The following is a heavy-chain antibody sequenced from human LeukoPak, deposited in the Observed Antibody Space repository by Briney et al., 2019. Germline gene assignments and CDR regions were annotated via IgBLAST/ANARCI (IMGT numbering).Heavy chain of an antibody. CDR1: GYTFTDYY. CDR3: ATGYDFWSGFRYYMDV. J-gene: IGHJ6*03. D-gene: IGHD3-3*01. V-gene: IGHV1-69-2*01. Sequence: ATVKISCKVSGYTFTDYYMHWVQQAPGEGLEWMGLVDPEDGETIYAEKFQGRVTITADTSTDTAYMELSSLRSEDTAVYYCATGYDFWSGFRYYMDVWGKGTTVTVSS. CDR2: VDPEDGET.